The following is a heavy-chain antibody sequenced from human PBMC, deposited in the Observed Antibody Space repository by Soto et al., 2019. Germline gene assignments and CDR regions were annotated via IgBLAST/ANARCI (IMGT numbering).Heavy chain of an antibody. V-gene: IGHV3-30*18. CDR2: ISYDGSNK. CDR1: GFTFSSYG. J-gene: IGHJ6*03. Sequence: VQLVESGGGVVQPGRSLRLSCAASGFTFSSYGMHWVRQAPGKGLEWVAVISYDGSNKYYADSVKGRFTISRDNSKNTLYLQMNSLRAEDTAVYYCAKDKYYDFWSGYSGIPYYYYYMDVWGKGTTVTVSS. D-gene: IGHD3-3*01. CDR3: AKDKYYDFWSGYSGIPYYYYYMDV.